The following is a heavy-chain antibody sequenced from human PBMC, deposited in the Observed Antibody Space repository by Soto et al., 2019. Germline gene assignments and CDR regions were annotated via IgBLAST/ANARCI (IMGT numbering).Heavy chain of an antibody. Sequence: QVQLVESGGGVVQPGRSLRLSCAASGFTFSSYAMHWVRQAPGKGLEWVAVISYDGSNKYYADSVKGRFTISRDNSKNTLYLLMNSLRAEGTAVYYWARDSGGTDFAEWTYYFDDWGQGTLVTVSS. CDR2: ISYDGSNK. V-gene: IGHV3-30-3*01. CDR3: ARDSGGTDFAEWTYYFDD. CDR1: GFTFSSYA. D-gene: IGHD3-3*01. J-gene: IGHJ4*02.